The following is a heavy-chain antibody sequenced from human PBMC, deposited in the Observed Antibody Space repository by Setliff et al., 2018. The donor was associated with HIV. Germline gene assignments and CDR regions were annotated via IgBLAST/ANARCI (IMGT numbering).Heavy chain of an antibody. Sequence: SETLSLTCTVSGGSISSYYWSWIRQPPGKGLEWIGYIYYSGSTYYNPSLKSRVTISLDTSKNQFSLKVRSVTAADTAIYYCARRRYDSDGYYFDSWGQGSLVTVSS. J-gene: IGHJ4*02. D-gene: IGHD3-22*01. V-gene: IGHV4-59*01. CDR1: GGSISSYY. CDR3: ARRRYDSDGYYFDS. CDR2: IYYSGST.